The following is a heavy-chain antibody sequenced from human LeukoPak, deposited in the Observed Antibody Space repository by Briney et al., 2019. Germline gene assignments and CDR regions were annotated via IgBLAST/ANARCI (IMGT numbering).Heavy chain of an antibody. V-gene: IGHV1-18*01. CDR3: ARARTTVVTGTAFDY. Sequence: ASVKVSCKASGYTFTSYGISWVRQAPGQGPEWMGWISAYNGNTNYAQKLQGRVTMTTDTSTSTAYMELRSLRSDDTAVYYCARARTTVVTGTAFDYWGQGTLVTVSS. J-gene: IGHJ4*02. CDR1: GYTFTSYG. CDR2: ISAYNGNT. D-gene: IGHD4-23*01.